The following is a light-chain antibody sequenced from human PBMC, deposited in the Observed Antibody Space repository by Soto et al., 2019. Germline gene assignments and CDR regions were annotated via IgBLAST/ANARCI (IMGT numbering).Light chain of an antibody. J-gene: IGKJ2*01. Sequence: EIVLTQSPGTLSLSPGERATFSCRASQSVSSSYLAWYQQKPGQAPRLLISAASSRATGIPDRFSGSGSGADFTLTISRLEPEDFAVYYCQQYGSSPYTFGQGTKLEIK. CDR3: QQYGSSPYT. CDR2: AAS. CDR1: QSVSSSY. V-gene: IGKV3-20*01.